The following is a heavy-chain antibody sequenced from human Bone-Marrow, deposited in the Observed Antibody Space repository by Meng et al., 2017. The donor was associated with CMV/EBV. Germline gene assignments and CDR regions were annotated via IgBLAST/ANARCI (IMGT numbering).Heavy chain of an antibody. J-gene: IGHJ5*02. CDR1: GGTFSSYA. CDR3: ATMGATTNWFDP. CDR2: IIPIFGTA. V-gene: IGHV1-69*05. D-gene: IGHD1-26*01. Sequence: CKASGGTFSSYAISWGRQAAGQGLEWMGGIIPIFGTANYAQKFQGRVTITTDESTSTAYMELSSLRSEDTAVYYCATMGATTNWFDPWGQGTLVTVSS.